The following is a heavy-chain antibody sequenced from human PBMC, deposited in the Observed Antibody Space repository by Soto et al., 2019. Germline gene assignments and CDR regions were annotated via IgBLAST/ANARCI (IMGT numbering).Heavy chain of an antibody. Sequence: LRRSCAASGFTFSNVEMKWVRQVPGKRLEWLSYISFRGTTTYYAGSVRGRFTISRDNAKNSVFLQMDSLRVEGTAIYYCVRDNSHILLNSFDLWGQGTPVTVYS. J-gene: IGHJ4*02. D-gene: IGHD2-21*01. V-gene: IGHV3-48*03. CDR3: VRDNSHILLNSFDL. CDR2: ISFRGTTT. CDR1: GFTFSNVE.